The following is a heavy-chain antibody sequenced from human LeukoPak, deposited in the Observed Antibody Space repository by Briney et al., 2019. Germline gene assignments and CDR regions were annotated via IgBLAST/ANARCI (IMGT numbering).Heavy chain of an antibody. D-gene: IGHD4-23*01. J-gene: IGHJ4*02. CDR1: GGSLSSYY. Sequence: SETLSLTCTVSGGSLSSYYWSWIRQPPGKGLEWIGYIYYTGSTNYNPSLKSRVTISVGTSKNQFSLELSSVTAADTAVYYCARVGFGNTPHPIDYRGQGTLVTVSS. V-gene: IGHV4-59*01. CDR2: IYYTGST. CDR3: ARVGFGNTPHPIDY.